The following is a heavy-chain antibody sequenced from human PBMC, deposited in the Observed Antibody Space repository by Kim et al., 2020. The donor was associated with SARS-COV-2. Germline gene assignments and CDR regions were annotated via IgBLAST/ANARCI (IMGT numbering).Heavy chain of an antibody. D-gene: IGHD5-12*01. CDR1: GFTFSSYG. J-gene: IGHJ4*02. CDR3: AKESRDGYNSVDY. CDR2: IWYDGSNK. Sequence: GGSLRLSCAASGFTFSSYGMHWVRQAPGKGLEWVAVIWYDGSNKYYADSVKGRFTISRDNSKNTLYLQMNSLRAEDTAVYYCAKESRDGYNSVDYWGQGTLVTVSS. V-gene: IGHV3-33*06.